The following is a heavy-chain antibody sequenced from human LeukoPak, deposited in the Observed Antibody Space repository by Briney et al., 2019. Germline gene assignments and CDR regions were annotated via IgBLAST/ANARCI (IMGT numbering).Heavy chain of an antibody. CDR1: GYTFTSYY. CDR2: INPSGGST. V-gene: IGHV1-46*01. Sequence: ASLKVSCMASGYTFTSYYMHWVRQAPGQGLEWMGIINPSGGSTSYAQKFQGRVTMTRDTSTSTVYMELSSLRSEDTAVYYCARGARSYYDSSGYYPFDYWGQGTLVTVSS. J-gene: IGHJ4*02. D-gene: IGHD3-22*01. CDR3: ARGARSYYDSSGYYPFDY.